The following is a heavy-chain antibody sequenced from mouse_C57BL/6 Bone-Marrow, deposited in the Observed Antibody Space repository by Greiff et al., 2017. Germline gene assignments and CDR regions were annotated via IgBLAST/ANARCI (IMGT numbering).Heavy chain of an antibody. Sequence: QVQLQQSGAELVRPGASVKLSCKASGYTFTDYYINWVKQRPGQGLEWIERIYPGSGNTYYNEKFNGKATLTAEKSSSTAYMQRSSLTSEDSAVYFFARAEDYYYGFANWGQETLVTVTA. CDR1: GYTFTDYY. CDR3: ARAEDYYYGFAN. CDR2: IYPGSGNT. J-gene: IGHJ3*01. V-gene: IGHV1-76*01. D-gene: IGHD1-1*01.